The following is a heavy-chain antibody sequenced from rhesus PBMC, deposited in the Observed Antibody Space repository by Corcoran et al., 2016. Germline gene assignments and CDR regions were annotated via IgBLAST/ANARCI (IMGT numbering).Heavy chain of an antibody. CDR2: IYGSGGRH. J-gene: IGHJ5-1*01. V-gene: IGHV4S14*01. D-gene: IGHD3-3*01. CDR1: GGAISGYYY. CDR3: ARYNFWTGLRFDV. Sequence: QVQLQESGPGLVKPSETLSLTCAVSGGAISGYYYWSWIRQPPRKGLEQIGRIYGSGGRHYLNPPLKRRVTRSVDTSKNQCSLKLSSVTAADTAVYYCARYNFWTGLRFDVWGPGVLVTVSS.